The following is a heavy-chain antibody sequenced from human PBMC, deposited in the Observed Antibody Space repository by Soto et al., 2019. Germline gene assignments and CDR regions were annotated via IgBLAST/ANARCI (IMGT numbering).Heavy chain of an antibody. CDR1: GGSISSFY. Sequence: QVQLQESGPGLVKPSETVSLTCTVSGGSISSFYWSWIRHPPGKGLEWIGYIYYTGSTNYNPSLKSPVTISVDTSKNQFSLKLSSVTAADTAVYYCARGRHWLDYWGQGTLVTVSS. J-gene: IGHJ4*02. V-gene: IGHV4-59*01. D-gene: IGHD6-19*01. CDR2: IYYTGST. CDR3: ARGRHWLDY.